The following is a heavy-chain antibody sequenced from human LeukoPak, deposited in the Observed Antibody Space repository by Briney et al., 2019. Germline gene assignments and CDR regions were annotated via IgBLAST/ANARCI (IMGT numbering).Heavy chain of an antibody. V-gene: IGHV1-69*13. CDR1: GGTVSSYA. J-gene: IGHJ4*02. CDR3: ARDRISSGWYYFDY. D-gene: IGHD6-19*01. CDR2: IIPIFGTA. Sequence: ASVKVSCKASGGTVSSYAISWVRQSPGQGLEWMGGIIPIFGTANYAQKFQGRVTITADESTSTAYMELSSLRSEDTAVYYCARDRISSGWYYFDYWGQGTLVTVSS.